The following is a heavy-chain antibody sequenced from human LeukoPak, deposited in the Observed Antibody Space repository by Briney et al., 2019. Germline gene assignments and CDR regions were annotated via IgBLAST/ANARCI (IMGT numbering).Heavy chain of an antibody. J-gene: IGHJ4*02. V-gene: IGHV3-23*01. CDR3: AKDGRSSAPH. Sequence: TGGSLRLSCAASGFTFSKYAMSWVRQAPGKGPEWVSGTTNSGGGPSSADSVKGRFTISRDNSKNTLYLQMSSLRVEDTAVYYCAKDGRSSAPHWGQGTLVTVSS. CDR1: GFTFSKYA. CDR2: TTNSGGGP. D-gene: IGHD6-6*01.